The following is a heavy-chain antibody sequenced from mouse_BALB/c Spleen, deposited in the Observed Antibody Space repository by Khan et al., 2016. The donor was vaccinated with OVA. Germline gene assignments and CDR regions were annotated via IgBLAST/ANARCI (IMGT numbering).Heavy chain of an antibody. CDR2: IWSDGST. V-gene: IGHV2-6-1*01. J-gene: IGHJ4*01. Sequence: QVQLKESGPGLVAPSQSLSITCTISGFSLTNYGVHWVRQPPGKGLEWLVVIWSDGSTTYDSALKSRLTIRKDNSKSQVFLEMDSLQTDDTAMYYCARQPYYHYYIMDYWGQGTSVTVSS. CDR3: ARQPYYHYYIMDY. CDR1: GFSLTNYG. D-gene: IGHD2-10*01.